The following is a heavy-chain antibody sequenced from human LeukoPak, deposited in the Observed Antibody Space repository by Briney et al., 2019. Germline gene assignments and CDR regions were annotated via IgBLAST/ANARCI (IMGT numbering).Heavy chain of an antibody. D-gene: IGHD3-3*01. Sequence: ASVKVSCKVSGYTLTELSMHWVRQAPGKRLEWMGGFDPEDGETIYAQKFQGRVTMTEDTSTDTAYMELSSLRSENTAVYYCATVVNRFLEWPYDYWGQGTLVTVSS. CDR1: GYTLTELS. V-gene: IGHV1-24*01. CDR2: FDPEDGET. J-gene: IGHJ4*02. CDR3: ATVVNRFLEWPYDY.